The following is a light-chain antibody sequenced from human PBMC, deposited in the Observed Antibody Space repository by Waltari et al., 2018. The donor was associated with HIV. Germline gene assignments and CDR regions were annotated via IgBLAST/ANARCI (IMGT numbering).Light chain of an antibody. CDR3: QQYNDWPPPET. Sequence: EIVMTQSPATLSVSPGEEATLSCRASQGVSDKLAWYQQKPGQAPRLLIYDASTRATGIPARFSGSGSGTEFTLTIRSLQSEDFAVYYCQQYNDWPPPETFGQGTKLDIK. V-gene: IGKV3-15*01. CDR2: DAS. CDR1: QGVSDK. J-gene: IGKJ2*01.